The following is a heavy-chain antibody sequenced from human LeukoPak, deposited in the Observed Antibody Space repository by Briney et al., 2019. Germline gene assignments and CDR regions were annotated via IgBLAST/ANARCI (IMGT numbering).Heavy chain of an antibody. CDR2: IIPIFGTA. CDR1: GGTFSSYA. J-gene: IGHJ4*02. Sequence: SVKVSXKASGGTFSSYAISWVRQAPGQGLEWMGGIIPIFGTANYAQKFQGRVTITADESTSTAYMELSSLRSEDTAVYYCARYYYDSSGYYYYFDYWGQGTLVTVSS. CDR3: ARYYYDSSGYYYYFDY. D-gene: IGHD3-22*01. V-gene: IGHV1-69*13.